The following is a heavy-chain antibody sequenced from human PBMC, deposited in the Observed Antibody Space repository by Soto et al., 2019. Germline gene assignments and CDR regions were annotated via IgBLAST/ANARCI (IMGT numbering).Heavy chain of an antibody. J-gene: IGHJ6*02. V-gene: IGHV1-3*01. CDR1: GYTFTSYA. Sequence: ASVKVSCKASGYTFTSYAMHWVRQAPGQRLEWMGWINAGNGNTKYSQKFQGRVTITRDTSASTAYMELSSLRSEDTAVYYCAIDDYGDDAYYCGMDVWGQGTTVTVSS. CDR3: AIDDYGDDAYYCGMDV. CDR2: INAGNGNT. D-gene: IGHD4-17*01.